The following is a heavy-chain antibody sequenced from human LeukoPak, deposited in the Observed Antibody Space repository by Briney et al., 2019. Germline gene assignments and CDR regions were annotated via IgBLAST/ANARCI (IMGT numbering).Heavy chain of an antibody. D-gene: IGHD3-22*01. J-gene: IGHJ4*02. CDR3: ARIYYDSSAYYPPGN. CDR1: GFTVSSYY. V-gene: IGHV4-59*02. Sequence: GSLRLSCAASGFTVSSYYWSWIRQPPGKGLEWIGYISYSGSTNYNPSLKSRISMSVDTSKNQFSLKLSSVTAADTAAYYCARIYYDSSAYYPPGNWGQGTLVTVSS. CDR2: ISYSGST.